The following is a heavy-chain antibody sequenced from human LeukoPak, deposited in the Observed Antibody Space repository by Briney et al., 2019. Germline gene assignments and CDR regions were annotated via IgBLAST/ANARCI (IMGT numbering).Heavy chain of an antibody. CDR1: GFTVSSKS. Sequence: GGSLRLSCAASGFTVSSKSMSWVRQAPGKGLEWVSVIYSGGSTYYADSVKGRFTISRDNAKNSLYLQMNSLRAEDTAVYYCARDADSGHFDYWGQGTLVTVSS. D-gene: IGHD5-12*01. CDR2: IYSGGST. CDR3: ARDADSGHFDY. V-gene: IGHV3-53*01. J-gene: IGHJ4*02.